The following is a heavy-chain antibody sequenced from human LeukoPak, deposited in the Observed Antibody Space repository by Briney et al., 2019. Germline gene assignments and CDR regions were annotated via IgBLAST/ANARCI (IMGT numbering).Heavy chain of an antibody. Sequence: GGSLRLSCAVSGITLSNYGMSWVRQAPGKGLEWVAGISDSGGRTKYADSVKGRFTISSDNPKNTLYLQMNSLRPEDTAVYFCAKRGVVIRVILVGFHKEANYFDSWGQGVLVTVSS. CDR1: GITLSNYG. D-gene: IGHD3-22*01. V-gene: IGHV3-23*01. J-gene: IGHJ4*02. CDR3: AKRGVVIRVILVGFHKEANYFDS. CDR2: ISDSGGRT.